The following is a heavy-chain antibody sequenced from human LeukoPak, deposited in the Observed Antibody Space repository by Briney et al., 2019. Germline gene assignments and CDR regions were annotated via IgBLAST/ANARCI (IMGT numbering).Heavy chain of an antibody. Sequence: ASVKVSCKASGYTFTSYGISWVRQAPGQGLEWMGWISAYNGNTNYAQKLQGRVTMTTDTSTSTAYMELRSLRSDDTAVYYCARVMVSYGSGSYSFWGQGTLVTVSS. J-gene: IGHJ4*02. CDR1: GYTFTSYG. CDR3: ARVMVSYGSGSYSF. V-gene: IGHV1-18*01. CDR2: ISAYNGNT. D-gene: IGHD3-10*01.